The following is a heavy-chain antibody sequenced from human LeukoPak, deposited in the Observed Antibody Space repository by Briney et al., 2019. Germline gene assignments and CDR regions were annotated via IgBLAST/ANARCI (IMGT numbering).Heavy chain of an antibody. Sequence: GRSLRLSCEVSEITLSNYGMSWGRQAPGKGGEWVAGISASGGSTTYADSVKGRFTISRDNPKNPLYLQMNSLRAEDTAVYFCAKRGVVIRVILVGFHKEAYYFDSWGQGALVTVS. CDR2: ISASGGST. J-gene: IGHJ4*02. D-gene: IGHD2-21*01. CDR1: EITLSNYG. V-gene: IGHV3-23*01. CDR3: AKRGVVIRVILVGFHKEAYYFDS.